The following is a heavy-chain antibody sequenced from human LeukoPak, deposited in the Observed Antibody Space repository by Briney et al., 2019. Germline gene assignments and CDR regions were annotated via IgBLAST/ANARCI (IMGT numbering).Heavy chain of an antibody. CDR2: IGTAGDT. CDR1: GFTFSSHD. D-gene: IGHD2-15*01. J-gene: IGHJ6*03. CDR3: ATGSSGALSRWEYYYYMDG. Sequence: PGGSLRLSCAASGFTFSSHDMHWVRQAIGKDVAWVSAIGTAGDTYYPGSVMGRFTTSRENAKNSLYLQMNSLRAGDTAVYYWATGSSGALSRWEYYYYMDGWGKGTTVTVSS. V-gene: IGHV3-13*01.